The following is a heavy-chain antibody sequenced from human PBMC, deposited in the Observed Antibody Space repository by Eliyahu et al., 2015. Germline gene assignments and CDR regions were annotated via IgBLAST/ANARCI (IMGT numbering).Heavy chain of an antibody. Sequence: QVQLQQWGAGLLKPSETLSLXCAVYGGSXSGYYXXWIRQPPGKGLEWIGEINHSGSTNYNPSLKSRVTISVDTSKNQFSLKLSSVTAADTAVYYCASSPLDSSGYYYFDFWGQGTLVTVSS. CDR3: ASSPLDSSGYYYFDF. CDR1: GGSXSGYY. J-gene: IGHJ4*02. V-gene: IGHV4-34*01. CDR2: INHSGST. D-gene: IGHD3-22*01.